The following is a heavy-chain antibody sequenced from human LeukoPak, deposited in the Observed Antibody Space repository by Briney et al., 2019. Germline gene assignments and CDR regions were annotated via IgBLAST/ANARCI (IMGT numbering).Heavy chain of an antibody. CDR3: ARYDSSGYYSRLDY. CDR2: INHSGST. D-gene: IGHD3-22*01. Sequence: SETLSLTCTVSGGSISSYYWSWIRQPPGKGLEWIGEINHSGSTNYNPSLKSRVTISVDTSKNQFSLKLSSVTAADTAVYYCARYDSSGYYSRLDYWGQGTLVTVSS. V-gene: IGHV4-34*01. CDR1: GGSISSYY. J-gene: IGHJ4*02.